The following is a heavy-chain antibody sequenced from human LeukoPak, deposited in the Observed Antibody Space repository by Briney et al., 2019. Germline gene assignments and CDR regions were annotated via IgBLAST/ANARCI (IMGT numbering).Heavy chain of an antibody. CDR1: GYSFTIYW. CDR2: IYPGDSDA. D-gene: IGHD5-24*01. V-gene: IGHV5-51*01. J-gene: IGHJ4*02. Sequence: GESLEISFKASGYSFTIYWIGWVRQMPGTGLEWMGIIYPGDSDARYSPSFQGQVTISADKSISTACLQWSSLKASDSAMYYCARGDGYPGDYWGQGTLVTVSS. CDR3: ARGDGYPGDY.